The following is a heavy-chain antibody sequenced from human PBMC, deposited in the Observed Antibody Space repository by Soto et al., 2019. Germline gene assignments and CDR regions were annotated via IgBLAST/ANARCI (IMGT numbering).Heavy chain of an antibody. D-gene: IGHD2-15*01. CDR1: GGSVSSGSYY. Sequence: SETLSLTCTVSGGSVSSGSYYWSWIRQPPGKGLEWIGYIYYSGSTNYNPSLKSRVTISVDTSKNQFSLKLSSVTAADTAEYYCARGLGYCSGGSCYWFDPWGQGTLVTVSS. J-gene: IGHJ5*02. CDR2: IYYSGST. CDR3: ARGLGYCSGGSCYWFDP. V-gene: IGHV4-61*01.